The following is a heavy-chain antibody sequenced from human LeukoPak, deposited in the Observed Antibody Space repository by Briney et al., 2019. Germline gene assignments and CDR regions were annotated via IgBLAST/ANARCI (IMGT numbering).Heavy chain of an antibody. Sequence: TGGSLGLSCAASGFTFSSYAMHWVRQAPGKGLEWVAVISYDGSNKYYADSVKGRFTISRDNSKNTLYLQMNSLRAEDTAVYYCAREDSGIDRGCFDYWGQGTPVTVSS. CDR3: AREDSGIDRGCFDY. CDR2: ISYDGSNK. D-gene: IGHD1-26*01. V-gene: IGHV3-30-3*01. CDR1: GFTFSSYA. J-gene: IGHJ4*02.